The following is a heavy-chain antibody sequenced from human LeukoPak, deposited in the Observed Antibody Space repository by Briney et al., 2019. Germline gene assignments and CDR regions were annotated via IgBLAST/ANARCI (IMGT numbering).Heavy chain of an antibody. J-gene: IGHJ6*03. Sequence: SQTLSLTCTVPGGSISSGGYYWSWIRQPPGKGLEWIGYIYHSGSTYYNPSLKSRVTISVDRSKNQFSLKLSSVTAADTAVYYCARGNSAEPYDFWSGYPRPYYMDVWGKGTTVTVSS. CDR1: GGSISSGGYY. CDR2: IYHSGST. V-gene: IGHV4-30-2*01. CDR3: ARGNSAEPYDFWSGYPRPYYMDV. D-gene: IGHD3-3*01.